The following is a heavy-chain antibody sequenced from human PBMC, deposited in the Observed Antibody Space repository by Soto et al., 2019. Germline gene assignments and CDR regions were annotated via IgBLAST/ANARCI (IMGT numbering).Heavy chain of an antibody. CDR2: IYYSGST. J-gene: IGHJ6*03. CDR3: ARLSVVPAAGGSGYYYYMDV. V-gene: IGHV4-59*08. Sequence: SETLSLTCTVSGGSISSYYWSWIRQPPGKGLEWIGYIYYSGSTNYNPSLKSRVTISVDTSKNQFSLKLSSVTAADTAVYYCARLSVVPAAGGSGYYYYMDVWGKGTTVTVSS. D-gene: IGHD2-2*01. CDR1: GGSISSYY.